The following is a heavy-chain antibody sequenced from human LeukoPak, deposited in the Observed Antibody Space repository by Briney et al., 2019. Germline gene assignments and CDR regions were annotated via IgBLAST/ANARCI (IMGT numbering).Heavy chain of an antibody. J-gene: IGHJ4*02. Sequence: ASVKVSCKASGYTFTGYYMHWLRQAPGRGLEWMGWINANSGGTKYAQKFQGRVTMTRDTSISTAYMEVTSLRSDDTAMYYCARDSGYCSSTTCYYFDYWGQGTLVTVSS. D-gene: IGHD2-2*01. CDR1: GYTFTGYY. V-gene: IGHV1-2*02. CDR2: INANSGGT. CDR3: ARDSGYCSSTTCYYFDY.